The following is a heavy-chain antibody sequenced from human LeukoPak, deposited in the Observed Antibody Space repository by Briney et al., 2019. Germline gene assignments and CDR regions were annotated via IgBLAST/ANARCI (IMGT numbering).Heavy chain of an antibody. J-gene: IGHJ4*02. D-gene: IGHD3-3*01. CDR2: IISMRTDK. CDR1: GLTFSRYG. CDR3: AKDEREFGSGNSWLWGYFDY. V-gene: IGHV3-30*02. Sequence: PGGSLRLSCAASGLTFSRYGMHWVRQAPGKGLEWVAFIISMRTDKYYADSVKGRFTISRDNSKSALFLQMNSLRAEDTAVYYCAKDEREFGSGNSWLWGYFDYWGQGTLVAVSS.